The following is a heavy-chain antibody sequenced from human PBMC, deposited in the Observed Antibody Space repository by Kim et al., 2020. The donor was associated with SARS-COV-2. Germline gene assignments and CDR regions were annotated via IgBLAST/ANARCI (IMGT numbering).Heavy chain of an antibody. V-gene: IGHV1-46*01. Sequence: ASVKVSCKASGYTFTSYYMHWVRQAPGQGLEWMGIINPSGGSTSYAQKFQGRVTMTRDTFTSTVYMELSSLRSEDTAVYYCARDSPDYDILTGYYPSSYYGMDVWGQGTTVTVSS. CDR2: INPSGGST. J-gene: IGHJ6*02. D-gene: IGHD3-9*01. CDR1: GYTFTSYY. CDR3: ARDSPDYDILTGYYPSSYYGMDV.